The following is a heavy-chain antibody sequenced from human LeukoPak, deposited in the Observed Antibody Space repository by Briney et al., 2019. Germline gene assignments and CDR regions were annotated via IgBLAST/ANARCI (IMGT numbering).Heavy chain of an antibody. CDR3: ASKIGRWALDI. Sequence: GASVKVSCKASGYSFTNYAVNWVRQAPGQGLEWMGWINTNTGNPTYAQGFTGRFVFSLDTSVSTAYLQISSLKAEDTAVYYCASKIGRWALDIWGQGTMITVSS. V-gene: IGHV7-4-1*02. CDR2: INTNTGNP. J-gene: IGHJ3*02. CDR1: GYSFTNYA. D-gene: IGHD4-23*01.